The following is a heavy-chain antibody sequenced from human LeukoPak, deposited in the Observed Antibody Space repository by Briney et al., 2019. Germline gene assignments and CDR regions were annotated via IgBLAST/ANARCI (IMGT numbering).Heavy chain of an antibody. D-gene: IGHD2-15*01. V-gene: IGHV3-21*01. CDR2: ISSGSNYI. J-gene: IGHJ4*02. CDR1: GFTFISYS. Sequence: PGGSLRLSCAASGFTFISYSMNWVRQAPGKGLEWVSSISSGSNYIYYADSVKGRFTISRDNAKNSLYLQMSSLRAEDTAVYYCARGYCGGGTCYEGYWGQGTLVTVSS. CDR3: ARGYCGGGTCYEGY.